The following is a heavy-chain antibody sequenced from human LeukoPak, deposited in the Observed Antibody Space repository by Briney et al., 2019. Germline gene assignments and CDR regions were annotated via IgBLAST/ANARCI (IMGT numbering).Heavy chain of an antibody. Sequence: GGSLRLSCAASGFTFSGAWMNWVRQAPGKGLVWVSRINSDGSSTSYADSVKGRFTISRDNAKNTLYLQMNSLRAEDTAVYYCARAGGNWFDPWGQGTLVTVSS. CDR1: GFTFSGAW. D-gene: IGHD2-15*01. CDR2: INSDGSST. V-gene: IGHV3-74*01. J-gene: IGHJ5*02. CDR3: ARAGGNWFDP.